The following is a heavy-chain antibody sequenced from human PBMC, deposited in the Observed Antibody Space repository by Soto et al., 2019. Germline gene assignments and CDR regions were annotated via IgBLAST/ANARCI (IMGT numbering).Heavy chain of an antibody. D-gene: IGHD5-12*01. Sequence: ASVKVSCKASGYTFTAYTIHWVRQAPGQSLEWMGWINAANGATKYSEKFQGRVTITRDTSARTAYMDLSSLSSKDTAVYFCARVSFETSGFADYWRQGTLVTVSS. CDR3: ARVSFETSGFADY. V-gene: IGHV1-3*01. CDR1: GYTFTAYT. CDR2: INAANGAT. J-gene: IGHJ4*02.